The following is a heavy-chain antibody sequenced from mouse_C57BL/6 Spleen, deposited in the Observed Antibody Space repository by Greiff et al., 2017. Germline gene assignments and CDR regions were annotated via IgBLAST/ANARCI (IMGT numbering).Heavy chain of an antibody. CDR2: ISSGSSTI. Sequence: DVMLVESGGGLVKPAGSLKLSCAASGFTFSDYGMHWVRQAPEKGLEWVAYISSGSSTIYYADTVKGRFTISRDNAKNTLFLQMTSLRSEDTAMYYCAREDYDEGFAYWGQGTLVTVSA. J-gene: IGHJ3*01. CDR1: GFTFSDYG. V-gene: IGHV5-17*01. CDR3: AREDYDEGFAY. D-gene: IGHD2-4*01.